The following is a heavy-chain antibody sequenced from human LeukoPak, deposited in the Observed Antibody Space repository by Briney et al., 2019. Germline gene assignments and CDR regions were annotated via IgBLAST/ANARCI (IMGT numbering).Heavy chain of an antibody. Sequence: ASVKVSCKASGYTFTSYAMHWVRQAPGQRLEWMGWINAGNGNTIYSQKFQGRVTITRDTSASTAYMELSSLRSEDTAVYYCARGGDDSSGWYEWGQGTLVTVSS. CDR3: ARGGDDSSGWYE. V-gene: IGHV1-3*01. CDR1: GYTFTSYA. J-gene: IGHJ4*02. D-gene: IGHD6-19*01. CDR2: INAGNGNT.